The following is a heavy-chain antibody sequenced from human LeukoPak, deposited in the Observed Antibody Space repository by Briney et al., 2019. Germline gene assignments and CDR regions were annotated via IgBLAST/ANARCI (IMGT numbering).Heavy chain of an antibody. CDR3: ARGGGAVAGHFDY. CDR1: GGSISSSNW. Sequence: SETLSLTCAVSGGSISSSNWWSWVRQPPGKGLEWIGEIYHSGSTNYNPSLKSRVTISVDKSKNQFSLKLSSVTAADTAVYYCARGGGAVAGHFDYWGQGTLVTVSS. D-gene: IGHD6-19*01. J-gene: IGHJ4*02. V-gene: IGHV4-4*02. CDR2: IYHSGST.